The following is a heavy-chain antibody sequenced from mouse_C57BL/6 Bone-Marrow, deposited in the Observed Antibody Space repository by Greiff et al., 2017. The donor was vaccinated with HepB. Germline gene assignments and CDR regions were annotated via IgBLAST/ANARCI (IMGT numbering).Heavy chain of an antibody. CDR1: GFTFSSYG. Sequence: EVQLVESGGDLVKPGGSLKLSCAASGFTFSSYGMSWVRQTPDKRLEWVATISSGGSYTYYPDSVKGRFTISRDNAKNTLYLQMSSLKSEDTAMYYCATHGWSWFAYWGQGTLVTVSA. CDR3: ATHGWSWFAY. D-gene: IGHD2-3*01. V-gene: IGHV5-6*01. CDR2: ISSGGSYT. J-gene: IGHJ3*01.